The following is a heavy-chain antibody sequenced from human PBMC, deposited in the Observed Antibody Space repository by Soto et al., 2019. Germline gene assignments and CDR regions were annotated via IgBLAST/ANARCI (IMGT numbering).Heavy chain of an antibody. J-gene: IGHJ5*02. V-gene: IGHV3-73*01. CDR3: TRDLFSYDYSGILWFDP. CDR1: GFAFSGSA. CDR2: IRSKGHNYAA. D-gene: IGHD3-16*01. Sequence: PGGSLRLSCAASGFAFSGSAMYWVLQASGKGPEWVGRIRSKGHNYAAEHAASVKGRFTISRDDSKNTAYLQMNSLQTEDTAVYYCTRDLFSYDYSGILWFDPWGQGTLVTVSS.